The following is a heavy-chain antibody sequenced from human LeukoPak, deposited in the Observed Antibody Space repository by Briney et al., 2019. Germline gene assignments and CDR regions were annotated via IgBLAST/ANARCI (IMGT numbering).Heavy chain of an antibody. Sequence: PSETLSLTCTVSGGSISSYYWSWIRQPPGKGLEWIGYIYYSGSTNYNPSLKSRVTISVDTSKNQFSLKLSSVTAADTAVYYCASDPTPFYFDYWGQGTLVSVSS. J-gene: IGHJ4*02. V-gene: IGHV4-59*01. CDR2: IYYSGST. CDR1: GGSISSYY. CDR3: ASDPTPFYFDY.